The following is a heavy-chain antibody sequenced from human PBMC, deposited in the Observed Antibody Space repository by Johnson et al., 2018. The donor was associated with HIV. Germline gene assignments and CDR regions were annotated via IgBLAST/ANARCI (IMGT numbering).Heavy chain of an antibody. CDR1: GFTVSRDY. J-gene: IGHJ3*02. CDR3: ARGGHCGGDCAGAKQALDI. Sequence: MQLVESGGGLVQPGGSLRLSCAASGFTVSRDYMSWVRQAPGKGLEWVSVIHSGGSTYYADSVEGRFTISRDNSKNTVLLQMNSLRVEDTAVYYCARGGHCGGDCAGAKQALDIWGQGTRVTVSS. D-gene: IGHD2-21*01. V-gene: IGHV3-66*01. CDR2: IHSGGST.